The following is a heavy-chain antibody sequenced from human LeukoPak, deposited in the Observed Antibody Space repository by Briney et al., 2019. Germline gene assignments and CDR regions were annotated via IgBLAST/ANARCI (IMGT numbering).Heavy chain of an antibody. CDR3: AREPHYDFWSGSSSWFDP. CDR1: GGTFSSYA. Sequence: SVKVSCKASGGTFSSYAISWVRQAPVQGLEWMGGIIPIFGTANYAQKFQGRVTITADESTSTAYMELSSLRSEDTAVYYCAREPHYDFWSGSSSWFDPWGQGTLVTVSS. V-gene: IGHV1-69*01. D-gene: IGHD3-3*01. J-gene: IGHJ5*02. CDR2: IIPIFGTA.